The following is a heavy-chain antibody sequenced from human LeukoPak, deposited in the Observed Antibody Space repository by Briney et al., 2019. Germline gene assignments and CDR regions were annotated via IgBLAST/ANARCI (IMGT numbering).Heavy chain of an antibody. Sequence: GASVKVSRKASGGTFSSYAISWVRQAPGQGLEWMGGIIPIFGTANYAQKFQGRVTITADESTSTAYMELSSLRSEDTAVYYCAKAYSSGWSTRETNWFDPWGQGTLVTVSS. D-gene: IGHD6-19*01. J-gene: IGHJ5*02. CDR1: GGTFSSYA. CDR2: IIPIFGTA. V-gene: IGHV1-69*13. CDR3: AKAYSSGWSTRETNWFDP.